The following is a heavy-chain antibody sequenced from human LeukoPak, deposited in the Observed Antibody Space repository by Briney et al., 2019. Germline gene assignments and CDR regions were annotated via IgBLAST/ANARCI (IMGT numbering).Heavy chain of an antibody. Sequence: GASVKVSCKASGYTFSSYYMHWLRQAPGHGLEWMGIINPSGASRSYAQKFQGRVTMTEDTSTDTAYMELSSLRSEDTAVYYCATTAKYYYGSGSSNHDYWGQGTLVTVSS. J-gene: IGHJ4*02. D-gene: IGHD3-10*01. CDR3: ATTAKYYYGSGSSNHDY. V-gene: IGHV1-46*01. CDR2: INPSGASR. CDR1: GYTFSSYY.